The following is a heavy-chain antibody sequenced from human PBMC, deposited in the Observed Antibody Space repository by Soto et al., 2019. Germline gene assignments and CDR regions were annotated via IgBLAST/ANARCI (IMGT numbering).Heavy chain of an antibody. CDR1: GYTFTSYA. CDR2: INAGNGNT. J-gene: IGHJ6*02. Sequence: ASVKVSCTASGYTFTSYAMHWVRQAPGQRLEWMGWINAGNGNTKYSQKFQGRVTITRDTSASTAYMELSSLRSEDTAVYYCARHDCISTSCYYYYYYSMDVWGQGTTVTVSS. V-gene: IGHV1-3*01. D-gene: IGHD2-2*01. CDR3: ARHDCISTSCYYYYYYSMDV.